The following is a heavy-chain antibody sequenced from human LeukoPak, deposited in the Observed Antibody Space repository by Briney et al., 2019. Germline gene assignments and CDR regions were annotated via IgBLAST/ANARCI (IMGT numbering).Heavy chain of an antibody. CDR2: IIPIFGTA. CDR1: GGTFSSYA. J-gene: IGHJ5*02. CDR3: ARQLRWAGFDP. D-gene: IGHD4-23*01. V-gene: IGHV1-69*05. Sequence: ASVKVSCKASGGTFSSYAISWVRQAPGQGLEWMGGIIPIFGTANYAQKFQGRVTITTDESTSTTYMELSSLRSEDTAVYYCARQLRWAGFDPWGQGTLVTVSS.